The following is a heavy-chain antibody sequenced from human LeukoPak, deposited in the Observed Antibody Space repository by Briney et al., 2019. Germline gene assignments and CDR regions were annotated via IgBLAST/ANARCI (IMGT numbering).Heavy chain of an antibody. Sequence: GAVRLSCEASGFAFSFSAMTWVRQAPGTGLEWVSTINANPINTYYAASVKARLTISRDNSKSTLYLQLNSLRAEDTAVYYCAKPISGGLAVTADWFDPWGQGTLVTVSS. CDR1: GFAFSFSA. V-gene: IGHV3-23*01. CDR2: INANPINT. CDR3: AKPISGGLAVTADWFDP. D-gene: IGHD6-19*01. J-gene: IGHJ5*02.